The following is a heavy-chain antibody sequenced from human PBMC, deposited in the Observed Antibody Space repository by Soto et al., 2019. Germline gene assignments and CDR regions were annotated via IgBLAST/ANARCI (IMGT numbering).Heavy chain of an antibody. J-gene: IGHJ4*02. CDR3: ARRTSVVTPFDY. CDR1: GYSFTSYW. D-gene: IGHD4-17*01. V-gene: IGHV5-51*01. Sequence: GESLKISFKGSGYSFTSYWIGWVRQMPGKGLEWMGIIYPGDSDTRFSPSFQGQVTISADKSITTAYLQWSSLKASDTAMYYCARRTSVVTPFDYWGQGTLVTVSS. CDR2: IYPGDSDT.